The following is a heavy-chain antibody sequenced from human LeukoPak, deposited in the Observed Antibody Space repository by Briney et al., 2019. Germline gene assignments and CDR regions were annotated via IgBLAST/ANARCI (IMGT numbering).Heavy chain of an antibody. Sequence: SETLSLTCAVYGGSFSGYYWSWIRQPPGKGLEWIGEINHSGSTNYKPSPKSRVTISVDMSKNQFSLKLSSVTAADTAVYYCARKLYYYGSGREDWFVPWGQGTLVTVSS. CDR2: INHSGST. CDR1: GGSFSGYY. V-gene: IGHV4-34*01. D-gene: IGHD3-10*01. CDR3: ARKLYYYGSGREDWFVP. J-gene: IGHJ5*02.